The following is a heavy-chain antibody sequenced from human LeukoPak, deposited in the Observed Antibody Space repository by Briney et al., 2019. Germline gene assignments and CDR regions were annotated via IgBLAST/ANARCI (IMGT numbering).Heavy chain of an antibody. CDR3: ARDGRGYSSSWYFDL. D-gene: IGHD6-13*01. Sequence: SETLSLTCAVYGGSFSGYYWSWIRQPPGKGLEWIGEINHSGSTNYNPPLKSRVTISVDTSKNQFSLKLSSVTAADTAVYYCARDGRGYSSSWYFDLWGQGTLVTVSS. V-gene: IGHV4-34*01. J-gene: IGHJ4*02. CDR1: GGSFSGYY. CDR2: INHSGST.